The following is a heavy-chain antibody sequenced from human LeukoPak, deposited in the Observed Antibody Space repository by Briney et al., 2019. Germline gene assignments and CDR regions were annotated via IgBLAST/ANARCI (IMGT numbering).Heavy chain of an antibody. Sequence: SETLSLTCAVYGGSFSGYYWSGIRQPPGKGLEWIGEINHSGSTNYNPSLKSRVTISVDTSKNQFSLKLSSVTAADTAVYYCASSKYCTNGVCYTGLDYWGQGTLVTVSS. D-gene: IGHD2-8*01. V-gene: IGHV4-34*01. CDR3: ASSKYCTNGVCYTGLDY. J-gene: IGHJ4*02. CDR1: GGSFSGYY. CDR2: INHSGST.